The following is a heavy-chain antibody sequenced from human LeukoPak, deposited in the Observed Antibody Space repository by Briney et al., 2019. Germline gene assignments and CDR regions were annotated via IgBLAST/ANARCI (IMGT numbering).Heavy chain of an antibody. D-gene: IGHD3-22*01. V-gene: IGHV3-23*01. CDR1: GFTFSSYA. CDR2: ISGSGGST. J-gene: IGHJ4*02. CDR3: AKHYYDSSGYYPNFDY. Sequence: GGSLRLSRAASGFTFSSYAMSWVRLAPGKGLEWVSAISGSGGSTYYADSVNGRFTISRDNSKNTLYLQMNSLRAEDTAVYYCAKHYYDSSGYYPNFDYWGQGTLVTVSS.